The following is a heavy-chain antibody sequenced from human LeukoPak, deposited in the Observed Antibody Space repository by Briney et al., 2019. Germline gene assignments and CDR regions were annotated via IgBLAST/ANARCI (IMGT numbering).Heavy chain of an antibody. Sequence: ASVKVSCKASGYTFTGYYMHWVRQAPGQGLEWMGWINPNSGGTNYAQKFQGRVTMTRDTSISTAYMDLSRLRSGDTAVYYCARVPPYYYDSSGYNYWGQGTLVTVSS. CDR2: INPNSGGT. J-gene: IGHJ4*02. CDR3: ARVPPYYYDSSGYNY. CDR1: GYTFTGYY. V-gene: IGHV1-2*02. D-gene: IGHD3-22*01.